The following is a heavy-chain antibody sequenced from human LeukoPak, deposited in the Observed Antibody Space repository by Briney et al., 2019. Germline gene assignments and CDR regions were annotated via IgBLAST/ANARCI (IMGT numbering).Heavy chain of an antibody. V-gene: IGHV4-30-2*01. CDR2: IYHSGST. CDR1: GGSISSGGYY. J-gene: IGHJ5*02. Sequence: SETLSLTCTVSGGSISSGGYYWSWIRQPPGKGLEWIGYIYHSGSTYYNPSLKSRVTISVDRSKNQFSLKLSSVTAAGTAVYYCARGAYSSSPDGNWFDPWGQGTLVTVSS. CDR3: ARGAYSSSPDGNWFDP. D-gene: IGHD6-13*01.